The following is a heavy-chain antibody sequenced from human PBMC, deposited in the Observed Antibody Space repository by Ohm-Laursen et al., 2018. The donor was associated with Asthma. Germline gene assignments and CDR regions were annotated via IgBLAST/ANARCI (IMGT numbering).Heavy chain of an antibody. CDR2: ISWNSDSI. J-gene: IGHJ6*02. CDR1: GFTFDDYA. V-gene: IGHV3-9*01. Sequence: SLRLSCTASGFTFDDYAMHWVRQAPGKGLEWVSGISWNSDSIGYADSVKGRFTISRDNAKNSLYLQMNSLRAEDTALYYCAKDMAMATEYYYYGMDVWGQGTTVTVSS. D-gene: IGHD5-24*01. CDR3: AKDMAMATEYYYYGMDV.